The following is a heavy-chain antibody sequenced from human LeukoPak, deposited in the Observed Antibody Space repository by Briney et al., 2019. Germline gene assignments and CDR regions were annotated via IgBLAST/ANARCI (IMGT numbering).Heavy chain of an antibody. CDR1: GFTFRNYG. CDR2: VSYDGGNQ. Sequence: GGSLRLSCAAPGFTFRNYGMQWVRQAPGKGLEWVALVSYDGGNQYYADSVKGRFTISRDNSKNTLYLQLNSLGAEDTAIYYCARDGDRGWFGESIWGQGTLVTVSS. D-gene: IGHD3-10*01. V-gene: IGHV3-30*03. CDR3: ARDGDRGWFGESI. J-gene: IGHJ4*02.